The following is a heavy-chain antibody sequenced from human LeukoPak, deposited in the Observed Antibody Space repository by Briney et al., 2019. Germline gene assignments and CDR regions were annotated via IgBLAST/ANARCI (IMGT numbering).Heavy chain of an antibody. CDR1: GFSFSDAW. CDR3: TTGIFTAGTLF. CDR2: IKSTGDGGAI. V-gene: IGHV3-15*01. Sequence: GGFLRLSCAASGFSFSDAWMSWVRQAPGKGLEWVGRIKSTGDGGAIDYAAPVKGRFTISRDDSKHTVYLQMDRLKAEDTALYYCTTGIFTAGTLFWGQGTLVTVSS. J-gene: IGHJ4*02. D-gene: IGHD1-1*01.